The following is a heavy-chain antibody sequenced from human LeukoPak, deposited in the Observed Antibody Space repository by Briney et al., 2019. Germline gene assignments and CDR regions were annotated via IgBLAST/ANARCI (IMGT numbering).Heavy chain of an antibody. CDR1: GFTFSTYE. D-gene: IGHD6-19*01. V-gene: IGHV3-48*03. CDR2: IGSSGSTI. J-gene: IGHJ4*02. CDR3: ARDPGSGGY. Sequence: PGGSLRLSCEASGFTFSTYEMNWVRQTPGKGLEWVSCIGSSGSTIYYADSVKGRFTISRDNAKNSLYLQMNSLRAEDTAVYYCARDPGSGGYWGQGTLVTVSS.